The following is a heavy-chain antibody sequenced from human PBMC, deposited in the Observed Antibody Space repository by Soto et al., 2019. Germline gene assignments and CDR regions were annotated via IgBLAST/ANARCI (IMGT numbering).Heavy chain of an antibody. V-gene: IGHV1-3*01. J-gene: IGHJ4*02. CDR1: GYTFTRYP. CDR3: ARESPPADY. Sequence: ASVKVSCKASGYTFTRYPIHCVRQDTGQRLEWMGWINAGNGNTKYSQKFQGRVTMTRNTSISTAYMELSSLRSEDTAVYYCARESPPADYWGQGTLVTVSS. CDR2: INAGNGNT.